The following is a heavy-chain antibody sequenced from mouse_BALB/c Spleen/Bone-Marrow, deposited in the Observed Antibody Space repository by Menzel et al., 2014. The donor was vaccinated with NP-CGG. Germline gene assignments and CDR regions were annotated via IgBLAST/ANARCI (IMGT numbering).Heavy chain of an antibody. V-gene: IGHV5-17*02. CDR2: IGSGSSTI. J-gene: IGHJ4*01. Sequence: EVMLVESGGGLVQPGGSRKLSCAASGFTFSSFGMHWVRQAPEKGLEWVAYIGSGSSTIYYADTVKGRFTISRDNPKNTLFLQMTSLRSEDTAMYYCARWGYYYAMDYWGQGTSVTVSS. CDR1: GFTFSSFG. CDR3: ARWGYYYAMDY.